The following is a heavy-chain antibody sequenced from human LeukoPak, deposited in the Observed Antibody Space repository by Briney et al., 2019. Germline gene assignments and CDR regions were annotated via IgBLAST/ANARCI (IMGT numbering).Heavy chain of an antibody. CDR2: ISYDGSNK. J-gene: IGHJ4*02. Sequence: GGSLRLSCAASRFTFSSYGMHWVRQAPGKGLEWVAVISYDGSNKYYADSVKGRFTISRDNSKNTLYLQMNSLRAEDTAVYYCAKENYDSSGCLDYWGQGTLVTVSS. D-gene: IGHD3-22*01. CDR1: RFTFSSYG. V-gene: IGHV3-30*18. CDR3: AKENYDSSGCLDY.